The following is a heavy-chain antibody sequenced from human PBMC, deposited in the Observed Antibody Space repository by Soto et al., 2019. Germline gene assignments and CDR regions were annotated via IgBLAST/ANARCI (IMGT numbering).Heavy chain of an antibody. V-gene: IGHV4-59*01. CDR3: ARASDYSNSHPWFNP. J-gene: IGHJ5*02. CDR2: IYYSGST. D-gene: IGHD4-4*01. CDR1: GGAISSYY. Sequence: SETLSLTCTVSGGAISSYYWSWIRQPPGKGLELIGYIYYSGSTNYNPSLKSRVTLSVDTSKTQCSLKLSSATAAATAVYHCARASDYSNSHPWFNPCRQGTLVTVSS.